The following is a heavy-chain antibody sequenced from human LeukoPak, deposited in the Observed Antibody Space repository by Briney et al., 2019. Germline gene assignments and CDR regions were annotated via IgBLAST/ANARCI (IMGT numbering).Heavy chain of an antibody. J-gene: IGHJ3*02. CDR1: GFTFDDYG. D-gene: IGHD1-26*01. CDR2: INWNGGST. Sequence: PGGSLRLSCVASGFTFDDYGMSWVRQAPGKGLEWVSRINWNGGSTGYPDAVKGRFTIYRHNAKNSLYLQMNSLRAEDTALYYCAREGALVGATTFGAFDIWGQGTMVTVSS. V-gene: IGHV3-20*04. CDR3: AREGALVGATTFGAFDI.